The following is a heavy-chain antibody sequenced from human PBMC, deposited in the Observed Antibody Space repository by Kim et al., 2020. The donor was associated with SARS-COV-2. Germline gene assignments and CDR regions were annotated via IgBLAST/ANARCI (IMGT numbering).Heavy chain of an antibody. Sequence: QKLQGRVTMTTDTSTSTAYMELRSLRSDDTAVYYCARDYTAMAKGWFDPWGQGTLVTVSS. J-gene: IGHJ5*02. V-gene: IGHV1-18*01. D-gene: IGHD5-18*01. CDR3: ARDYTAMAKGWFDP.